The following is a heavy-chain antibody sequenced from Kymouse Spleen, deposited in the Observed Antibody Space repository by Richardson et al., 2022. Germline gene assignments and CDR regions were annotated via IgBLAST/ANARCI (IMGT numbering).Heavy chain of an antibody. CDR2: ISSSSSYI. J-gene: IGHJ3*02. D-gene: IGHD1-20*01,IGHD1-7*01. Sequence: EVQLVESGGGLVKPGGSLRLSCAASGFTFSSYSMNWVRQAPGKGLEWVSSISSSSSYIYYADSVKGRFTISRDNAKNSLYLQMNSLRAEDTAVYYCASSITGTRGYAFDIWGQGTMVTVSS. CDR3: ASSITGTRGYAFDI. CDR1: GFTFSSYS. V-gene: IGHV3-21*03.